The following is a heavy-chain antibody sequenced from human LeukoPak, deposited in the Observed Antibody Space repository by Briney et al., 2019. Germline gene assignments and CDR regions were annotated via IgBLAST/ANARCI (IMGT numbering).Heavy chain of an antibody. Sequence: SETLSPTCTVSGGSINSYYWSWIRQPPGKGLEWIGYAYYSGSTNYNPSLKSRVSISVDTSKNQFSLKLSSVTAADTAVYYCARGGGYNHFDLWGQGILVSVSS. V-gene: IGHV4-59*01. CDR3: ARGGGYNHFDL. D-gene: IGHD5-24*01. CDR2: AYYSGST. CDR1: GGSINSYY. J-gene: IGHJ4*02.